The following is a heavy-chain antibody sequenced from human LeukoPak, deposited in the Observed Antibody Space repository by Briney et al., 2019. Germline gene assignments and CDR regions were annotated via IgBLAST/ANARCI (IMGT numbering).Heavy chain of an antibody. CDR2: IIPIFGTA. V-gene: IGHV1-69*05. J-gene: IGHJ4*02. CDR1: GGTFSSYA. D-gene: IGHD3-10*01. Sequence: SVKFSCKASGGTFSSYAISWVRQAPGQGLEWMGGIIPIFGTANYAQKFQGRVTITTDESTSTAYMELSSLRSEDTAVYYCALGETIGYFVDYWGQGTLVTVSS. CDR3: ALGETIGYFVDY.